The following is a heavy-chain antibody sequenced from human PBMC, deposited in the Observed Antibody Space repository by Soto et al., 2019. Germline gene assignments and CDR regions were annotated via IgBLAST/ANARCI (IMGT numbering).Heavy chain of an antibody. D-gene: IGHD2-8*01. Sequence: SETLSLTCTVSGGSISSGGYYWSWIRQHPGKGLEWIGYIYYSGSTYYNPSLKSRVTISVDTSKNQFSLKLSSVTAADTAVYYCARGVAPMVYAIRGAWFDPWGQGTLVTVS. CDR2: IYYSGST. V-gene: IGHV4-31*03. CDR3: ARGVAPMVYAIRGAWFDP. CDR1: GGSISSGGYY. J-gene: IGHJ5*02.